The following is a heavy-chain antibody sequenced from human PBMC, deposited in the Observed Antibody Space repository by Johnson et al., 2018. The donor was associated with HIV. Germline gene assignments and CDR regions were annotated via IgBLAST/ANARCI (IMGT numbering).Heavy chain of an antibody. D-gene: IGHD1-20*01. CDR1: GFTFSSYA. V-gene: IGHV3-30*04. J-gene: IGHJ3*02. Sequence: VESGGGVVQPGRSLRLSCAASGFTFSSYAMHWVRQAPGKGLEWVAVISYDGSEKYYVDSVKGRFTISRDNAKNSLYLQMNSLRAEDTAVYYCARAEGLTGRNAFDIWGQGTMVTVSS. CDR2: ISYDGSEK. CDR3: ARAEGLTGRNAFDI.